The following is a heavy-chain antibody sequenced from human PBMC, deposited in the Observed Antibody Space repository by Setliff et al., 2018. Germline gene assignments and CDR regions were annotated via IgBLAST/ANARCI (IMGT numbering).Heavy chain of an antibody. CDR1: GFTFSSYW. Sequence: LRLSCAASGFTFSSYWMSWVRQAPGKGLEWVANIKQDGSEKYYVDSVKGRFTISRDNAKNSLYLQMNSQRAEDTAVYYCARGPNSNYEGAFDIWGQGTMVTVSS. CDR3: ARGPNSNYEGAFDI. D-gene: IGHD4-4*01. CDR2: IKQDGSEK. J-gene: IGHJ3*02. V-gene: IGHV3-7*01.